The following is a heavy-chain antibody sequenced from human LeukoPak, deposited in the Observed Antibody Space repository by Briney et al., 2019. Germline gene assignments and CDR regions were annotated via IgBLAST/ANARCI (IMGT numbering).Heavy chain of an antibody. V-gene: IGHV3-66*01. CDR3: ARAYYYDSSGLYHFDY. Sequence: GGSLRLSCPASGFTVSSNYMSWVRQAPGKGLEWVSVIYSGGSTYYADSVKGRFTISRDNSKNTLYLQMNSLRAEDTAVYYCARAYYYDSSGLYHFDYWGQGTLVTVSS. D-gene: IGHD3-22*01. CDR1: GFTVSSNY. CDR2: IYSGGST. J-gene: IGHJ4*02.